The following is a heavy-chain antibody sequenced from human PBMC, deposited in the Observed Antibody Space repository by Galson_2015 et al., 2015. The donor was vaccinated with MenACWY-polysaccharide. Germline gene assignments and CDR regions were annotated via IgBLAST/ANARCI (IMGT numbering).Heavy chain of an antibody. V-gene: IGHV3-74*03. CDR3: LRGSICWKAMDV. J-gene: IGHJ6*02. CDR1: GFIFSSYF. D-gene: IGHD3-3*02. Sequence: SLRLSCAASGFIFSSYFMHWVHQAPGQGLLWVSRIYPDGSSPMYADYVKGRFTVSRDNSKNTLYLQMDSLRAEDTSVYYCLRGSICWKAMDVWGQGTTVTVSS. CDR2: IYPDGSSP.